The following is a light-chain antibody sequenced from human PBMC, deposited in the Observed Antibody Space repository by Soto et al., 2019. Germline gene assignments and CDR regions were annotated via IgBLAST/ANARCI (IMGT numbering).Light chain of an antibody. CDR3: QQRSNWPPIT. J-gene: IGKJ5*01. V-gene: IGKV1-27*01. Sequence: DIQMTPSPSSLSASLGYRVTITCPVSQDISDYLAWYQQKPGNPPKLLIFDASTLQSGVPSRFRGSGAGTDFTLTITSLQPEDFAVYYCQQRSNWPPITFGQGTRLEI. CDR1: QDISDY. CDR2: DAS.